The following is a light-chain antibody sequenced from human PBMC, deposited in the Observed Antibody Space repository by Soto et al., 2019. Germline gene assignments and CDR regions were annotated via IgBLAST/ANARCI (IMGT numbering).Light chain of an antibody. J-gene: IGKJ4*01. V-gene: IGKV3-11*01. CDR1: QSVSRY. CDR2: DAS. Sequence: EIVLTQSPATLSLSPGERATLSCRASQSVSRYLAWYQQKPGQAPRLLIYDASNRATGIPARFSGSGSGTDFTLTISRLEPEDFAVYYCQQFETFGGGTKVDIK. CDR3: QQFET.